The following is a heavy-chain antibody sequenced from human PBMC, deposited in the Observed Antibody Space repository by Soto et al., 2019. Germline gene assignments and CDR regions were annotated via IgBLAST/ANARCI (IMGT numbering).Heavy chain of an antibody. V-gene: IGHV4-39*01. CDR1: GISVSTSDYY. Sequence: NPSETLSLTCTVSGISVSTSDYYWGWVRQPPGKGLDWIGNIYYSGSTFYNPSLRSRVTISVDTSKNQFSLKLNSVTAADTAVYFCAGFVVPASRNSDFDYWGQGTLVTVSS. CDR3: AGFVVPASRNSDFDY. CDR2: IYYSGST. J-gene: IGHJ4*02. D-gene: IGHD2-15*01.